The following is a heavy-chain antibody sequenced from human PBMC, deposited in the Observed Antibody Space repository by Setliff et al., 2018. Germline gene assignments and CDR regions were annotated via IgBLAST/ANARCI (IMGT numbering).Heavy chain of an antibody. CDR2: MYYSGST. V-gene: IGHV4-39*01. Sequence: PSETLSLTCSVSGGSISSGSYYWGWIRQSPGKGLERIGSMYYSGSTYYNPSLKGRVTLSVDTTKNQFSLKLTSMTAADTAVYFCARHLLVQGTYHFDYWGQGSLVTVSS. D-gene: IGHD3-10*01. J-gene: IGHJ4*02. CDR3: ARHLLVQGTYHFDY. CDR1: GGSISSGSYY.